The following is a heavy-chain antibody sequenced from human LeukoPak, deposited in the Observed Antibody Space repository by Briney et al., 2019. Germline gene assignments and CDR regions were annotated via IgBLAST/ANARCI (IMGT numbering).Heavy chain of an antibody. D-gene: IGHD3-9*01. Sequence: SETLSLTCTVSGGSISSYYWTWIRQPPGEGLEWIGYIYNSRSTNYNPSLNSRVTISVDASENQFSLKLNSVTAADTAVYYCARRNVLTEGEAFDIWGQGTMVTVSS. CDR1: GGSISSYY. V-gene: IGHV4-59*08. J-gene: IGHJ3*02. CDR3: ARRNVLTEGEAFDI. CDR2: IYNSRST.